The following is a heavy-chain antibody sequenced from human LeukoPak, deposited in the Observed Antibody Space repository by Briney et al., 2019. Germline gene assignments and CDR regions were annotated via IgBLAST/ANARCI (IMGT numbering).Heavy chain of an antibody. CDR2: INPKTGGT. CDR1: GYTFIDYY. V-gene: IGHV1-2*02. D-gene: IGHD6-19*01. Sequence: ASVKVSCKASGYTFIDYYMHWVRQAPAQGLEWMGWINPKTGGTRCSQKFQGRVTMTRDRSISTAYMEVAGLESDDTAVYYCPRSSGFSRFDYWGQGALVTVSS. CDR3: PRSSGFSRFDY. J-gene: IGHJ4*02.